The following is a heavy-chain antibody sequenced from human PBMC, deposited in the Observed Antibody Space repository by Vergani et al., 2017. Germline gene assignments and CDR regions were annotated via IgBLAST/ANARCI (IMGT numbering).Heavy chain of an antibody. J-gene: IGHJ4*02. Sequence: DVQMVESGGGLVKPGGSLRLSCVASGFTFSHYSMNWVRQAPGKGLEWVSSISGNNDDVYYADSVKGRFTISRDNAKNVLYLQMTSLGSVDTAIYFCARYRFDYGDYALYSWGQGTLVTVSS. V-gene: IGHV3-21*04. CDR1: GFTFSHYS. CDR2: ISGNNDDV. D-gene: IGHD4-17*01. CDR3: ARYRFDYGDYALYS.